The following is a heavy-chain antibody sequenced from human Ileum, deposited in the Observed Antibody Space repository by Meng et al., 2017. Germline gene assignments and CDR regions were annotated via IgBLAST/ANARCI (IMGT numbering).Heavy chain of an antibody. J-gene: IGHJ4*02. V-gene: IGHV6-1*01. CDR2: TYYRSKWYS. CDR3: ASGSGSLDY. D-gene: IGHD3-3*01. Sequence: VHLAPSGPGLVKPSQTLSLTCAGSGGSVSSNIAAWNWIRQSPLRGLEWLGRTYYRSKWYSAYAVSVKSRISITPDTSKNQFSLQMNSVTPEDTAVYYCASGSGSLDYWGPGTLVTVSS. CDR1: GGSVSSNIAA.